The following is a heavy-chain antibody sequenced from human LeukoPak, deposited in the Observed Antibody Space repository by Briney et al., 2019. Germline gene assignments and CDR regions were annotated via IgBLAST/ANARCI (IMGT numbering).Heavy chain of an antibody. V-gene: IGHV3-21*01. CDR2: ISSSGSFL. CDR3: ARGLFGVINPTDY. D-gene: IGHD3-3*01. J-gene: IGHJ4*02. CDR1: GFTFSSYA. Sequence: TGGSLRLSCAASGFTFSSYAIYWVRQAPGKGLEWVSSISSSGSFLYYADSVKGRFTISRDNAKNSLYLQMNSLRVEDTAVYFCARGLFGVINPTDYWGQGTLVTVSS.